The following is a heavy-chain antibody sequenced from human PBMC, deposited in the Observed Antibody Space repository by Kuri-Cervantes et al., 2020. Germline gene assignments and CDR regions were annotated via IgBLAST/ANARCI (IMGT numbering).Heavy chain of an antibody. D-gene: IGHD3-9*01. J-gene: IGHJ3*02. CDR2: INHSGST. CDR1: GGSFSGYY. CDR3: ARVTQLRYFDWSQPDAFDI. V-gene: IGHV4-34*01. Sequence: SQTLSLTCAVYGGSFSGYYWSWIRQPPGKGLEWIGEINHSGSTNYIPSLKSRVTISVDTSKNQFSLKLSSVTAADTAVYYCARVTQLRYFDWSQPDAFDIWGQGTMVTVSS.